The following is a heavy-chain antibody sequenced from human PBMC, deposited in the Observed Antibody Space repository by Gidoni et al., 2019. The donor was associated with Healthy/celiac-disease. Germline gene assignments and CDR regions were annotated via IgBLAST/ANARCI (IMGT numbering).Heavy chain of an antibody. V-gene: IGHV4-59*01. Sequence: QVQLQESGLGLVKPLETLSLTCTVPGGSISSYYWSWIRQPPVKGLEWIGYIYYSRSTNYNPSLKSRVTISVDTSKNQFSLKLSSVTAADTAVYYCARHTHYYYDSSGYNDYWGQGTLVTVSS. D-gene: IGHD3-22*01. J-gene: IGHJ4*02. CDR1: GGSISSYY. CDR3: ARHTHYYYDSSGYNDY. CDR2: IYYSRST.